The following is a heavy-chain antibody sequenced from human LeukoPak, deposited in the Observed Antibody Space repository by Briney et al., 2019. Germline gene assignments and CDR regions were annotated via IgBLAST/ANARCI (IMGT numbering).Heavy chain of an antibody. CDR3: ARDLDYYDSSGSGWFDP. V-gene: IGHV1-69*05. CDR1: GGTFSSYA. D-gene: IGHD3-22*01. Sequence: SVKVSCKASGGTFSSYAISWVRQAPGQGLEWMGGIIPIFGTANYAQKFQGRVTMTTDTSTNTAYMELRSLRSDDTAVYYCARDLDYYDSSGSGWFDPWGQGTLVTVSS. CDR2: IIPIFGTA. J-gene: IGHJ5*02.